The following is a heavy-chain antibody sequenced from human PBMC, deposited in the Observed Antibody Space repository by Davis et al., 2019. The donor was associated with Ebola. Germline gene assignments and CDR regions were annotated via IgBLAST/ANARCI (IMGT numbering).Heavy chain of an antibody. CDR2: ISGSGGST. J-gene: IGHJ6*02. CDR3: ARDSGSYLYYYYYGMDV. V-gene: IGHV3-23*01. D-gene: IGHD1-26*01. CDR1: GFTFSSYG. Sequence: GESLKISCAASGFTFSSYGMHWVRQAPGKGLEWVSAISGSGGSTYYADSVKGRFTISRDNSKNTLYLQMNSLRAEDTAVYYCARDSGSYLYYYYYGMDVWGQGTTVTVSS.